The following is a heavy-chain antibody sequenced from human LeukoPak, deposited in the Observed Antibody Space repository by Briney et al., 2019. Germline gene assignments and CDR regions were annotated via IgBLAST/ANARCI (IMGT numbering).Heavy chain of an antibody. CDR3: ARDRRRPGYSCMDV. D-gene: IGHD6-13*01. CDR2: ISAYNGNT. Sequence: ASVKVSCKASGYTFTSYGISRVRQAPGQGLEWMGWISAYNGNTNYAQKLQGRVTMTTDTSTSTAYMELRSLRSDDTAVYYCARDRRRPGYSCMDVWGQGTTVTVSS. CDR1: GYTFTSYG. J-gene: IGHJ6*02. V-gene: IGHV1-18*01.